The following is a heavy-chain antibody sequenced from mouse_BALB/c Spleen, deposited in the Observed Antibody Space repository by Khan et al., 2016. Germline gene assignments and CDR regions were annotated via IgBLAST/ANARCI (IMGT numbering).Heavy chain of an antibody. CDR1: GYTFTDYA. J-gene: IGHJ1*01. V-gene: IGHV1S137*01. CDR3: ARWRLGWYCDV. Sequence: QVQLQQPGPELVRPGVSVKLSCKGSGYTFTDYAMHWVKQSHGKSLEWIGVTSTYSGNTNYNQKFKGQTTMTVDKSSSTAYMELASMTSEDSAIYDCARWRLGWYCDVWGAGTTVTVSS. D-gene: IGHD2-2*01. CDR2: TSTYSGNT.